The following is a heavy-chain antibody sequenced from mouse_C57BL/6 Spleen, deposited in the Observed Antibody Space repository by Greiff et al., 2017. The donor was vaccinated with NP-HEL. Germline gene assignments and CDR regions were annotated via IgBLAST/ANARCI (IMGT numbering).Heavy chain of an antibody. Sequence: VQLQQSGPELVKPGASVKISCKASGYTFTDYYMNWVKQSHGKSLEWIGDINPNNGGTSYNQKFKGKATLTVDKSSSTAYMELRSLTSEDSAVYYCARPKRYYYAMDYWGQGTSVTVSS. J-gene: IGHJ4*01. CDR1: GYTFTDYY. V-gene: IGHV1-26*01. CDR3: ARPKRYYYAMDY. CDR2: INPNNGGT.